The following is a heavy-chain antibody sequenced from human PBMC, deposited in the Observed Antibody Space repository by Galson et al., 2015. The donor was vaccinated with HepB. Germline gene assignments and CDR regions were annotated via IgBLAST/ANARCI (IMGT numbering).Heavy chain of an antibody. D-gene: IGHD1-26*01. J-gene: IGHJ4*02. Sequence: SLRLSCAASGFTISNYAMHWVRHAPGKGLECVAVVLYDGSNKYYADSVKGRFTISRDNSKNTLYLQMNSLRAEETAVYYCARVVEGRPEWELQGRLDYWGQGTLVTVSS. CDR3: ARVVEGRPEWELQGRLDY. CDR2: VLYDGSNK. CDR1: GFTISNYA. V-gene: IGHV3-30-3*01.